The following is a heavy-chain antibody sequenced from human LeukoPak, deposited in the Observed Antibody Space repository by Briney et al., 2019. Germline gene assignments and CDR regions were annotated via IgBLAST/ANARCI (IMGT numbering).Heavy chain of an antibody. J-gene: IGHJ4*02. D-gene: IGHD2-2*01. Sequence: ASVKVSCKASGYTFTGYYMHWVRQAPGQGLEWMGWISAYNGNTDYAQKLQGRVTMTTDTSTSTAYTELRSLRSDDTAVYYCARDPDCISANCYFAHYDYWGQGTLVTVSS. CDR1: GYTFTGYY. CDR2: ISAYNGNT. V-gene: IGHV1-18*04. CDR3: ARDPDCISANCYFAHYDY.